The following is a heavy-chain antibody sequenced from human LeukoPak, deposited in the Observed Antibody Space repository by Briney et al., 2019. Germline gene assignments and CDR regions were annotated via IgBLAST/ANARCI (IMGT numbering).Heavy chain of an antibody. Sequence: SVTVSCRASGHTFTIYYIHWVRQPPGQGLEWMGIINPSGGSTSYAQKFQGRATMTRDTSTSTVYMELSSLRSEDTDVYYCARAGIFDYWGQGTLVTVSS. D-gene: IGHD6-13*01. CDR1: GHTFTIYY. CDR3: ARAGIFDY. V-gene: IGHV1-46*01. J-gene: IGHJ4*02. CDR2: INPSGGST.